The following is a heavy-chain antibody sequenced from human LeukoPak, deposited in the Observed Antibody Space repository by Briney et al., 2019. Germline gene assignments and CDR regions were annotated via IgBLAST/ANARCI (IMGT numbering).Heavy chain of an antibody. CDR1: GGSFSGYY. J-gene: IGHJ4*02. CDR3: ARTSSTSPGGGYYFDY. D-gene: IGHD2-2*01. CDR2: INHSGST. Sequence: PSETLSLTCAVYGGSFSGYYWSWIRQPPGKGLEWIGKINHSGSTNYDPSLKSRVTISVDTSKNQFSLKLSSVTAADTAVYYCARTSSTSPGGGYYFDYWGQGTLVTVSS. V-gene: IGHV4-34*01.